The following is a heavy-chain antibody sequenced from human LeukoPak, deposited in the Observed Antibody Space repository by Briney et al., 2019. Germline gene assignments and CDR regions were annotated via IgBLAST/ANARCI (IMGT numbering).Heavy chain of an antibody. D-gene: IGHD3-22*01. Sequence: SETLSLTCAVYGGSFSGYFWGWIRQPPGKGLEWIGSIFHSGTTYYNPSLKSRITISVDTSINQVSLKLNSVTAADTAVYYCARDRPYYHDSRGYSGAFDIWGQGTMVTVSS. CDR1: GGSFSGYF. J-gene: IGHJ3*02. CDR3: ARDRPYYHDSRGYSGAFDI. CDR2: IFHSGTT. V-gene: IGHV4-34*12.